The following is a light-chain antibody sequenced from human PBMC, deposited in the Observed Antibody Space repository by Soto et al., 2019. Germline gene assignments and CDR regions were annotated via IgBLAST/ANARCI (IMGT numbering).Light chain of an antibody. Sequence: EIVLPQSPATLSLSPGERATLSCRASQSVSSYLAWYQQKPGQAPRLLIYSASTRATGIPDRFSGSGSGTDFTLTISRLEPEDFAVYYCQQYGSSGTFGQGTKVDIK. V-gene: IGKV3-20*01. CDR1: QSVSSY. J-gene: IGKJ1*01. CDR3: QQYGSSGT. CDR2: SAS.